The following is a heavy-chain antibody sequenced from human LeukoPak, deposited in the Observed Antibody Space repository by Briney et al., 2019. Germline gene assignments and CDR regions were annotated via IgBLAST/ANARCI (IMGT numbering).Heavy chain of an antibody. CDR1: GDSISSSSYY. Sequence: NPSETLSLTCTVSGDSISSSSYYWGWIRQPPGKGLEWIGRIYYSGSTYYNPSLKSRVTISVDTSKNQFSLKLSSVTAADTAVYYCARGDRITMARGWGQGTLVTVSS. CDR3: ARGDRITMARG. J-gene: IGHJ4*02. V-gene: IGHV4-39*01. CDR2: IYYSGST. D-gene: IGHD3-10*01.